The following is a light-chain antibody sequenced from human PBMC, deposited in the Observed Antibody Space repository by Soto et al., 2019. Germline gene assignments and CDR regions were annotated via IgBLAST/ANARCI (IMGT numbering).Light chain of an antibody. CDR1: SSDVCFSNY. V-gene: IGLV2-14*01. CDR3: SSYTSSSTDV. Sequence: QSALTQPASVSGSPGQSITISCTGTSSDVCFSNYVFWYQQHPGKAPKLIISDVSNRPSGVSNRFSGSKSGNTASLTISGLQAEDEADYYCSSYTSSSTDVFGTGTKLTVL. J-gene: IGLJ1*01. CDR2: DVS.